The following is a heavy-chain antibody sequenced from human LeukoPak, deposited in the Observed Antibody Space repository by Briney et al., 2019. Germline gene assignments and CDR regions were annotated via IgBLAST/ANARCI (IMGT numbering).Heavy chain of an antibody. J-gene: IGHJ4*02. CDR3: ARDLGYYDSSGGFDY. D-gene: IGHD3-22*01. Sequence: SETLSLTCTVSGGSLSTYYWSWIRQPPGKGLEWIGYIYNSGSTNYSPSLRSRVTISVDTSKNQFSLKLSSVTAADTAVYYCARDLGYYDSSGGFDYWGQGTLVTVSS. CDR2: IYNSGST. CDR1: GGSLSTYY. V-gene: IGHV4-4*08.